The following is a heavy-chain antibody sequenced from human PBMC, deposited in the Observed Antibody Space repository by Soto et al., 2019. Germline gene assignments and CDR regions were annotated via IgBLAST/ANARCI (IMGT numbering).Heavy chain of an antibody. D-gene: IGHD3-10*01. CDR3: VNEMRYYGSGGQAFVY. Sequence: QVQLVESGGGVVQPGRCLRLSCAASGFTFSTYGMHWVRQAPGKGLEWVAVISYDGSNKYYADSVKGRFTISRDNSKNTLCLQMNSLRAEDTAVYYCVNEMRYYGSGGQAFVYWGQGTLVTLSS. CDR2: ISYDGSNK. J-gene: IGHJ4*02. V-gene: IGHV3-30*18. CDR1: GFTFSTYG.